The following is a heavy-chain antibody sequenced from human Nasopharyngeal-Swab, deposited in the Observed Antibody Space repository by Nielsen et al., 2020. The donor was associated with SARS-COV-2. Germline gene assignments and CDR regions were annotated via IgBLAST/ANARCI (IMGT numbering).Heavy chain of an antibody. V-gene: IGHV3-30*03. J-gene: IGHJ3*02. Sequence: GGSLRLSCAASGFTFRSYGMHWVRQAPGKGLEWVAHLPYHSNDEYYSDSVKGRFTISRDTSKNTLYLQMSSVRVEDTAVYYCARDLKIGTLRGAFDIWGQGTMVTVSS. CDR1: GFTFRSYG. CDR3: ARDLKIGTLRGAFDI. CDR2: LPYHSNDE. D-gene: IGHD3-10*01.